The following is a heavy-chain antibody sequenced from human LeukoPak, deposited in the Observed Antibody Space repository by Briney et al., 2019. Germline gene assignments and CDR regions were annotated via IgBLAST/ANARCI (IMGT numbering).Heavy chain of an antibody. J-gene: IGHJ3*02. CDR3: ATSSGRPRDAFDI. Sequence: ASVKVSCTASGYTFTGYYMHWVRQAPGPGLEWMGWINPNSGVTNYAQKVQGRVIMTRDTSISTAYMELSRLRSDDTAVYYCATSSGRPRDAFDIWGQGTMVTVSS. CDR1: GYTFTGYY. CDR2: INPNSGVT. V-gene: IGHV1-2*02.